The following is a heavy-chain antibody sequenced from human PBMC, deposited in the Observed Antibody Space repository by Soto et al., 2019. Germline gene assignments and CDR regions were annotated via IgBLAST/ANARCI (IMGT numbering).Heavy chain of an antibody. J-gene: IGHJ5*02. CDR2: MNPNSGNT. D-gene: IGHD6-13*01. CDR3: ARGSIYSSSWYNWFDP. V-gene: IGHV1-8*01. CDR1: GYTFTSYD. Sequence: ASVKVSCKASGYTFTSYDINWVRQATGQGLEWMGWMNPNSGNTGYAQKFQGRVTMTRNTSISTAYMELSSLRSEDTAVYYCARGSIYSSSWYNWFDPWGQGTLVTVSS.